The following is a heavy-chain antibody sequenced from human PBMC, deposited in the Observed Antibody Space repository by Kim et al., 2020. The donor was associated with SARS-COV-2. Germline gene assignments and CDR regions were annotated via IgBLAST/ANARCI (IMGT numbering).Heavy chain of an antibody. CDR2: ISAYNGNT. V-gene: IGHV1-18*01. CDR3: AGGVPAFYDFWDGLGPYYYFYYMEV. Sequence: ASVKVSCKASGYTFTSYGISWVRQAPGQGLEWMGWISAYNGNTNYAQKLQGRVTMTTDTSTSTAYMELKSLRSDDTDVYYCAGGVPAFYDFWDGLGPYYYFYYMEVWGKGTTVTVSS. CDR1: GYTFTSYG. D-gene: IGHD3-3*01. J-gene: IGHJ6*03.